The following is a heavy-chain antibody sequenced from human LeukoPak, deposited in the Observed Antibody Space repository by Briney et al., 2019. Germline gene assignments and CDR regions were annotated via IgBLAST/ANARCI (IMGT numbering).Heavy chain of an antibody. Sequence: SQTLSLTCTVSGGSISSGGYYWSWIRQPPGKGLEWIGYIYHSGSTYYNPSLKSRVTISVDRSKNQFSLKLSSVTAADTAVYYCAGSLGYDILTGYYFDYWGQGTLVTVSS. CDR3: AGSLGYDILTGYYFDY. CDR2: IYHSGST. J-gene: IGHJ4*02. V-gene: IGHV4-30-2*01. D-gene: IGHD3-9*01. CDR1: GGSISSGGYY.